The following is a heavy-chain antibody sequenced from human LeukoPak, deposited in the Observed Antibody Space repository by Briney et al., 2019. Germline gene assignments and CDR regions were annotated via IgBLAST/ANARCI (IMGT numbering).Heavy chain of an antibody. CDR2: IYTSGST. D-gene: IGHD3-9*01. CDR3: ARDLGGILTGYSSGYYYYMDV. CDR1: GGSISSYY. V-gene: IGHV4-4*07. J-gene: IGHJ6*03. Sequence: PSETLSLTCTVSGGSISSYYWSWIRQPAGKGLEWIGRIYTSGSTNYNPSLKSRVTMSVDTSKNQFSLKLRSVTAADTAVYYCARDLGGILTGYSSGYYYYMDVWGKGTTVTVSS.